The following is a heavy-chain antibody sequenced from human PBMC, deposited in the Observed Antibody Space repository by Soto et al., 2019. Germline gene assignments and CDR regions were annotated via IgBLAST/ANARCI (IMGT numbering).Heavy chain of an antibody. CDR2: IYWNDDK. V-gene: IGHV2-5*01. D-gene: IGHD3-22*01. Sequence: QITLKESGPTLVKPTQPLTLAWTFSGFSLSTTGVGVGWIRRPPGKALEWLALIYWNDDKRYRPSLKSSLTITTDTSRNQVVLTMTNLDPVDTATYSCARRPTASYYYDAFDIWGQGTMVTVSS. CDR3: ARRPTASYYYDAFDI. J-gene: IGHJ3*02. CDR1: GFSLSTTGVG.